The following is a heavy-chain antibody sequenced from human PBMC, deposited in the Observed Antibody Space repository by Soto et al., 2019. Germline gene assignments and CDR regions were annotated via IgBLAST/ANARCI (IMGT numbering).Heavy chain of an antibody. CDR1: GFTFSSYS. J-gene: IGHJ4*02. CDR2: ISSSSSTI. Sequence: GGSLRLSCAASGFTFSSYSMNWVRQAPGKGLEWVSYISSSSSTIYYADSVKGRFTISRDNAKNSLYLQMNSLRDEDTAVYYCARDPSYYYDSSGYYFDYWGQGTLVTVSS. CDR3: ARDPSYYYDSSGYYFDY. V-gene: IGHV3-48*02. D-gene: IGHD3-22*01.